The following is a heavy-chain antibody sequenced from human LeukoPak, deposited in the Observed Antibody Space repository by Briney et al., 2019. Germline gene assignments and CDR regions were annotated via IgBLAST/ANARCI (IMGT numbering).Heavy chain of an antibody. J-gene: IGHJ6*04. CDR3: AKEKLRAYLGGMEV. Sequence: GGSLRLSCAASRFTFSSYAMRWVRKARGRGLEWVTALSGGGCSKYYADFVKGRITISRDNSKNTLYLQMNSLRAEDTAVYYCAKEKLRAYLGGMEVWGKGTTVTVSS. CDR2: LSGGGCSK. V-gene: IGHV3-23*01. CDR1: RFTFSSYA. D-gene: IGHD1-26*01.